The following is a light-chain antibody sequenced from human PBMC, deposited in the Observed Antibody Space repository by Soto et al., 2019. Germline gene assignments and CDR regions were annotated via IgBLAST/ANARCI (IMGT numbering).Light chain of an antibody. V-gene: IGKV4-1*01. CDR1: QSLFYDSNNKNY. Sequence: DIVMTQSPDSLAVSLGERATINCRSSQSLFYDSNNKNYLAWYQQKPGQPPKLLISWASTRESGVPDRFSGSGSGTDFSLTIKNLQATDVAVYYCQQYNNWPWTFGQGTKVEIK. J-gene: IGKJ1*01. CDR3: QQYNNWPWT. CDR2: WAS.